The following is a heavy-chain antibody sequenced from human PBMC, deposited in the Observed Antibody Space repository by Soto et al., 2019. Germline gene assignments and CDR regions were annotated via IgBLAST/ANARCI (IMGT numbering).Heavy chain of an antibody. CDR2: IIPIFGTA. D-gene: IGHD2-21*02. Sequence: VTVSCQASGGTFSSYAISWVRQAPGQGLEWMGGIIPIFGTANYAQKFQGRVTITADESTSTAYMELSSLRSEDTAVYYCAAYCGGDCYLSDYYYGMDVWGQGTTVTVSS. CDR3: AAYCGGDCYLSDYYYGMDV. J-gene: IGHJ6*02. V-gene: IGHV1-69*13. CDR1: GGTFSSYA.